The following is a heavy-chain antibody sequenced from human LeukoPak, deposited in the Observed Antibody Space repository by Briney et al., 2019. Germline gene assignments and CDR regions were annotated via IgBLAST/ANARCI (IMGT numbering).Heavy chain of an antibody. CDR1: GFTFSNYW. D-gene: IGHD2-2*02. Sequence: GGSLRLSCAASGFTFSNYWMGWVRQAPGKGLEWVANIKQDGSEKYYVDSVKGRFTISRGNTKSSLYLQMNSLRDEDTAVYYCARDIGDCSSLSCYNHYYYMDVWGKGTTVTASS. CDR2: IKQDGSEK. V-gene: IGHV3-7*01. CDR3: ARDIGDCSSLSCYNHYYYMDV. J-gene: IGHJ6*03.